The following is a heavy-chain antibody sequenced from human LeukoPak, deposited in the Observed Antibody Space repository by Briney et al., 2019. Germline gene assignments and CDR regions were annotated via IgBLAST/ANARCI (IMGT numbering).Heavy chain of an antibody. Sequence: PSGTLSLTCAVSGGSISSSNWWSWVRQPPGKGLEWIGEIYHSGSTNYNPSLKSRVTISVDKSKNQFSLKLSSVTAADTAVYYCAKRVLGYDSSGPGGEDDAFDIWGQGTMVTVSS. CDR1: GGSISSSNW. CDR2: IYHSGST. D-gene: IGHD3-22*01. J-gene: IGHJ3*02. V-gene: IGHV4-4*02. CDR3: AKRVLGYDSSGPGGEDDAFDI.